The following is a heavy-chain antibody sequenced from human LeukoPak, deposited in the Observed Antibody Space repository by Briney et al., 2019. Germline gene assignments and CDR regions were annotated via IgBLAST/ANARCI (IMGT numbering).Heavy chain of an antibody. J-gene: IGHJ4*02. V-gene: IGHV3-48*04. CDR1: GFTFTKYS. CDR2: ISSSSSAI. CDR3: ARGSEWELLGSCDY. D-gene: IGHD1-26*01. Sequence: GGSLRVSCVASGFTFTKYSMNWVRQAPGKGLEWVSYISSSSSAIYYADSVKGQFTISRDNAKNSLYLLMNSLRAEDTAVYYCARGSEWELLGSCDYWGQGTLVTVSS.